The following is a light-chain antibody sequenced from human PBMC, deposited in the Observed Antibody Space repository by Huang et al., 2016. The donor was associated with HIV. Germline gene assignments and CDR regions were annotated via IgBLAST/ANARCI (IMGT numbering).Light chain of an antibody. Sequence: EIVLTQSPATLSGSPGERATLSCRASQSVSSNLAWYQQKPGQAPGLLIYGKSTRATGIPARFSGSGSGTEFTLTISSLQSEDFAVYYCQQYNNWPPATFGPGTKVDIK. CDR1: QSVSSN. V-gene: IGKV3-15*01. CDR3: QQYNNWPPAT. J-gene: IGKJ3*01. CDR2: GKS.